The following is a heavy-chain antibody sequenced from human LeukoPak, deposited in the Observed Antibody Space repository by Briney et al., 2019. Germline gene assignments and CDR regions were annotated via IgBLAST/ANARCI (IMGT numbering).Heavy chain of an antibody. Sequence: LSLTCSVSLVSLSDYYMSSIRQAPGKGLEWVSYITSSSAYTNYADSVKGRFTISRDNAKNSLYLQMNSLRAEGTAVYYCARLHPTYFDYWGQGTLVTVSS. V-gene: IGHV3-11*06. CDR1: LVSLSDYY. CDR3: ARLHPTYFDY. D-gene: IGHD4-11*01. J-gene: IGHJ4*02. CDR2: ITSSSAYT.